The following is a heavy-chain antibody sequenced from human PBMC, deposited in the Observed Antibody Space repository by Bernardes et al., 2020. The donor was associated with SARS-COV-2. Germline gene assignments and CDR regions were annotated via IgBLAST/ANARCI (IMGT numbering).Heavy chain of an antibody. CDR3: AKAGVLGLRYFGYYYGMDV. J-gene: IGHJ6*02. CDR2: ISGSGGST. D-gene: IGHD3-9*01. V-gene: IGHV3-23*01. Sequence: GGSLRLSCAASGFTFSSYAMSWVRQAPGKGLEWVSAISGSGGSTYYADSVKGRFTISRDNSKNTLYLQMNSLRAEDTAVYYCAKAGVLGLRYFGYYYGMDVWGQGTTVTVSS. CDR1: GFTFSSYA.